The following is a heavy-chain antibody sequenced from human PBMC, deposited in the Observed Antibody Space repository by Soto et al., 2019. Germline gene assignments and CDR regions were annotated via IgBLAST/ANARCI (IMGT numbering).Heavy chain of an antibody. J-gene: IGHJ5*02. CDR2: VYSSGGT. Sequence: KPSETLSLTCTVSGGSMTSYYWTWIRQPAGKGLEWIGRVYSSGGTHYNPSLKSRVTISLDTSKNQFSLRLLSVTDADTAVYFCARGQRFSDWFDPWDQGTLVTVSS. CDR3: ARGQRFSDWFDP. V-gene: IGHV4-4*07. CDR1: GGSMTSYY. D-gene: IGHD3-3*01.